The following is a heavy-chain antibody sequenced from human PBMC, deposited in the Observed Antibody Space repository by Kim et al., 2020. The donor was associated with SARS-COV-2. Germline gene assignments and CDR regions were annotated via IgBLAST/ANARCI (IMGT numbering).Heavy chain of an antibody. D-gene: IGHD2-2*01. CDR3: ALLPPAAQGGAVVF. CDR1: GGSISSYY. J-gene: IGHJ3*01. V-gene: IGHV4-59*12. Sequence: SETPSLTCTVSGGSISSYYWSWIRQPPGKGLEWIGYISYSGNTNYKPSLKSRVTISIDTSKNQVSLKLSSVTAADTALYYCALLPPAAQGGAVVFWGQG. CDR2: ISYSGNT.